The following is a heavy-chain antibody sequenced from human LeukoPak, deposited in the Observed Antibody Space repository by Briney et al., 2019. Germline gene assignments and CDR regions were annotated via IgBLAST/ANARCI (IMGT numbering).Heavy chain of an antibody. V-gene: IGHV3-23*01. D-gene: IGHD1-26*01. Sequence: GGSLRLSCAASGFTFSSYAMSWVRQAPGKGLEWVSAISGSGGSTYYADSVKGRFTISRDNSKNTLYLQMNSLRAEDTAVYYCALTRWWEFTLDAFDIWGQGTMVTVSS. J-gene: IGHJ3*02. CDR2: ISGSGGST. CDR3: ALTRWWEFTLDAFDI. CDR1: GFTFSSYA.